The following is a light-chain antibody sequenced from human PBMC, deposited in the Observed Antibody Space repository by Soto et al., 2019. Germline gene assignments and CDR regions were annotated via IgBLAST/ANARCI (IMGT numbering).Light chain of an antibody. Sequence: QSALTQPPSVSGSPGQSVTISCTGTSNDVGSSDHVSWYQQPPGTAPKVIIYEVNNRPSGVPDRFSGSKSGNTASLTISGLQAEDEADYYCRITTEAITRVFGGGTKLTVL. J-gene: IGLJ3*02. CDR2: EVN. CDR3: RITTEAITRV. CDR1: SNDVGSSDH. V-gene: IGLV2-18*01.